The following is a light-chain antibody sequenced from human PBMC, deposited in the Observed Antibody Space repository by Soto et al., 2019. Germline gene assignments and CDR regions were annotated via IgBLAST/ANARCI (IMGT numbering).Light chain of an antibody. CDR2: GAS. CDR1: QTVTFSY. J-gene: IGKJ1*01. Sequence: ETVLTQSPGTLSLSPGERVAPSCRTSQTVTFSYLAWYQQKPGQAPRLLIFGASTRATGIPDRFRGSGSGTDFTLTITRLEPEDFGVYYCHQYGSSPQTFGQGTKVDIK. CDR3: HQYGSSPQT. V-gene: IGKV3-20*01.